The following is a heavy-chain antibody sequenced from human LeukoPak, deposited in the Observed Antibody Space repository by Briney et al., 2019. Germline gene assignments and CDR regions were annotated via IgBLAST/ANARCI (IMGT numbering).Heavy chain of an antibody. CDR1: GGTLSSYA. Sequence: SVKVSCKASGGTLSSYAISWVRQAPGQGLEWMGRIIPILGIANYAQKFQGRVTITADKSTSTAYMELSSLRSEDTAVYYCARTATGDFIAAAGTGYYYGMDVWGQGTTVTVSS. V-gene: IGHV1-69*04. CDR3: ARTATGDFIAAAGTGYYYGMDV. J-gene: IGHJ6*02. CDR2: IIPILGIA. D-gene: IGHD6-13*01.